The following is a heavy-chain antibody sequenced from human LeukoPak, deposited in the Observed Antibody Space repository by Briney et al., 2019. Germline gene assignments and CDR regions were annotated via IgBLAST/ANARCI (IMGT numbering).Heavy chain of an antibody. D-gene: IGHD2-8*01. CDR3: ARTKAHSHDY. Sequence: GGSLRLSCAASGFTFSSYWMHWVRQALGKGLVWASHISTDGSSTTYADSVTGRFTISRDNAKNTLYLQMNSLRVEDTAVYYCARTKAHSHDYWGQGTLVTVSS. CDR1: GFTFSSYW. CDR2: ISTDGSST. J-gene: IGHJ4*02. V-gene: IGHV3-74*01.